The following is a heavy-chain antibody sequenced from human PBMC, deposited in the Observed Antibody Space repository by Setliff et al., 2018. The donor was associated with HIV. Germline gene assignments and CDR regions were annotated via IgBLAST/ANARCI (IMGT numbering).Heavy chain of an antibody. V-gene: IGHV3-7*01. CDR1: GGSIETGDW. J-gene: IGHJ4*02. D-gene: IGHD3-22*01. CDR2: IKQDGSEK. Sequence: ETLSLTCAVSGGSIETGDWWSWVRQSPGKGLEWVANIKQDGSEKYYVDSVKGRFTISRDNANDSLHLQMSSLRAEDTAVYYCARIVLYYHYYDTSGPRVFDYWGQGSLVTVSS. CDR3: ARIVLYYHYYDTSGPRVFDY.